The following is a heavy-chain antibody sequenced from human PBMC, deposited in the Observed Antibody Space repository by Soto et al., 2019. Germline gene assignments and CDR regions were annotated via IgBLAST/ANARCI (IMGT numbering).Heavy chain of an antibody. D-gene: IGHD4-4*01. CDR2: INPDGSTT. CDR1: GFTFSSYW. CDR3: ARVPTTVTPPGMDV. V-gene: IGHV3-74*01. Sequence: PGGSLRLSCAASGFTFSSYWMHWFRQAPGEGLMWVSRINPDGSTTSYADSVKGRFTISRDNAKNTLYLQMNSLRVEDTAVYYCARVPTTVTPPGMDVWGQGTTVTVSS. J-gene: IGHJ6*02.